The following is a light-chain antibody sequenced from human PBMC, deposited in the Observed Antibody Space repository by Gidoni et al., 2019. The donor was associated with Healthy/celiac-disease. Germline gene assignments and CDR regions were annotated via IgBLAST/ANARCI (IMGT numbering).Light chain of an antibody. V-gene: IGKV1-5*01. CDR3: QQYNSYSLT. CDR1: QSISSW. J-gene: IGKJ4*01. CDR2: DAS. Sequence: DIQMTQSPSTLSASVGDRVTITCLASQSISSWLAWYQQKPGKAPKLLIYDASSLESGVPSRFSGSGSGTEFTLTISSLQPDDVATYYCQQYNSYSLTFGGGTKVEIK.